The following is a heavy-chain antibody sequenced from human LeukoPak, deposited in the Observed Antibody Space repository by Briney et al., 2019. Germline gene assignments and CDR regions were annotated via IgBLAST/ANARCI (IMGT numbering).Heavy chain of an antibody. D-gene: IGHD3-10*01. CDR2: ISGSRGST. CDR3: AKDLGYYGSGSYYHYYYYYYMDV. V-gene: IGHV3-23*01. Sequence: PGGSLRLSCAASGFTFSTYWMHWVRQAPGKGLEWVSAISGSRGSTYYADSVKGRFTISRDNSKNTLYLQMNSLRAEDTAVYYCAKDLGYYGSGSYYHYYYYYYMDVWGKGTTVTVSS. J-gene: IGHJ6*03. CDR1: GFTFSTYW.